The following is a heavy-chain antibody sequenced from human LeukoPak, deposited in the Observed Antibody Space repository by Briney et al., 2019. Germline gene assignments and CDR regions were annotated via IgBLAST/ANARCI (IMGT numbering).Heavy chain of an antibody. V-gene: IGHV3-48*04. D-gene: IGHD3-9*01. CDR1: GFTFSSHG. J-gene: IGHJ3*02. CDR2: IRGDGVTT. Sequence: GGSLRLSCAASGFTFSSHGMNWVRQAPGKGLEWVSGIRGDGVTTYYADSVKGRFTISRDNAKNSLYLQMNSLRAEDTAVYYCARGTILTGDAFDIWGQGTMVTVSS. CDR3: ARGTILTGDAFDI.